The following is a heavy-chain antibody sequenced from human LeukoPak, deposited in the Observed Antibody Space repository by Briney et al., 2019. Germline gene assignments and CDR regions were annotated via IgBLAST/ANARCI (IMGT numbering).Heavy chain of an antibody. V-gene: IGHV3-21*01. CDR3: ARDPVGAIDY. CDR1: GFTFSSYS. Sequence: PGGSLRLSCAASGFTFSSYSMNWVRQAPGKGLEWVSSISSSSGYIYYAGSVKGRFTISRDNAKNSLYLQMNSLRAEDTAVYYCARDPVGAIDYWGQGTLVTVSS. CDR2: ISSSSGYI. D-gene: IGHD1-26*01. J-gene: IGHJ4*02.